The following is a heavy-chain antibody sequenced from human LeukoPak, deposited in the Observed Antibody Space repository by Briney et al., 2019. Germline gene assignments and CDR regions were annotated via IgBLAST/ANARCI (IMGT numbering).Heavy chain of an antibody. CDR3: ARDLRTGVGQGG. CDR2: INPDGRET. J-gene: IGHJ4*02. D-gene: IGHD3-3*01. Sequence: GGSLRLSCAASGFNFDAFFLSWVRQAPGEGLEWVALINPDGRETYYADSVKGRFSISRDNARNLVYLQMNSLTVEDTAVYYCARDLRTGVGQGGWGQGALVTVSS. V-gene: IGHV3-7*01. CDR1: GFNFDAFF.